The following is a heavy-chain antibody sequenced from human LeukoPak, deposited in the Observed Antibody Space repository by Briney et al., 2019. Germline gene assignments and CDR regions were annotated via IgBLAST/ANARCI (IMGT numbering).Heavy chain of an antibody. Sequence: SETLSLTCTVSGGSISDYYWSWIRQPAGKGLEWIGRIQTSGSTNYNPSLKSRVTMSIDTSKNQISLKLTSVTAADTAVYFCASLNDFWGQGTLVTVSS. CDR2: IQTSGST. CDR3: ASLNDF. V-gene: IGHV4-4*07. J-gene: IGHJ4*02. CDR1: GGSISDYY.